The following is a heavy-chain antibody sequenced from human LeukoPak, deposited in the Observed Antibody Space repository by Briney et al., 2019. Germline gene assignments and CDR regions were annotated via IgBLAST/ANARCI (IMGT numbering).Heavy chain of an antibody. D-gene: IGHD6-19*01. CDR3: AREWGLRLAVNPKGMDV. CDR1: GHTFTSYA. CDR2: INTNTGNP. V-gene: IGHV7-4-1*02. J-gene: IGHJ6*02. Sequence: GASVKVSCKASGHTFTSYAMSWVRQAPGQGLEWMGWINTNTGNPTYAQGFTGRFVFSLDTSVSTAYLQISSLKAEDTAVYYCAREWGLRLAVNPKGMDVWGQGTTVIVSS.